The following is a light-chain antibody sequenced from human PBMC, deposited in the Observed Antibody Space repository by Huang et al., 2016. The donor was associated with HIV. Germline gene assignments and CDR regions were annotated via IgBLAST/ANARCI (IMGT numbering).Light chain of an antibody. Sequence: IVMTQSPATLSVSPGERATLSCRASQSVSNSFAWYQQKPGQAPRPLIYAASTRATGIPARFSGTGSGTEFTLTISSLQSEDFAVYYCQQYNNWPPDTFGQGTKLEIK. V-gene: IGKV3-15*01. CDR1: QSVSNS. CDR3: QQYNNWPPDT. CDR2: AAS. J-gene: IGKJ2*01.